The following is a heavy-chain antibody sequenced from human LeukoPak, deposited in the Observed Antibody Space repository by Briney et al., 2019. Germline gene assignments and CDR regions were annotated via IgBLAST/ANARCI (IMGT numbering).Heavy chain of an antibody. Sequence: GRSLRLSCAASGFTFSRYNMNWVRQAPGKGLEWLSYISSSSTIYYADSVKGRYTISRDNAKNSLYLQMNSLRDEDTAVYYCARGRVGHTGNFDYWGQGTLVTVSS. CDR2: ISSSSTI. V-gene: IGHV3-48*02. J-gene: IGHJ4*02. CDR3: ARGRVGHTGNFDY. CDR1: GFTFSRYN. D-gene: IGHD1-26*01.